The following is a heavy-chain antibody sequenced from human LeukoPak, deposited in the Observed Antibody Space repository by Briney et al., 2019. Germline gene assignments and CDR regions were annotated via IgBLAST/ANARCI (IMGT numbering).Heavy chain of an antibody. CDR3: AKRGVVIRVILVGFHKEAYYFDS. V-gene: IGHV3-23*01. D-gene: IGHD3-22*01. J-gene: IGHJ4*02. Sequence: GGSLRLSCAASGFTFSSYGMSWVRQAPGKGLEWVSVISGSDDSTYYADSVKGRFTISTDHPKNTLYLQMNSLRAEDTAVYFCAKRGVVIRVILVGFHKEAYYFDSWGQGALVTVSS. CDR2: ISGSDDST. CDR1: GFTFSSYG.